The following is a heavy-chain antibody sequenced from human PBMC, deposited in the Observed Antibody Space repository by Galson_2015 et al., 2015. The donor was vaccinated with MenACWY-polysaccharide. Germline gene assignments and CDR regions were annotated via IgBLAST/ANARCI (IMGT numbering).Heavy chain of an antibody. CDR2: IERDGSEK. Sequence: SLRLSCAASGLTFSDYFMTWVRQAPGTGLEWVANIERDGSEKNYVDSVKARFTISSDKDKNSLYLQMDNLRAEDTAVYYCAGGLGWSSDYWGPGTLVTVSS. V-gene: IGHV3-7*01. CDR3: AGGLGWSSDY. D-gene: IGHD6-19*01. J-gene: IGHJ4*02. CDR1: GLTFSDYF.